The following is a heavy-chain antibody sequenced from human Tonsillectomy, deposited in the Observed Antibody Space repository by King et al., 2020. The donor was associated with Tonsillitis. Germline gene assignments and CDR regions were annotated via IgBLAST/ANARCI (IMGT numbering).Heavy chain of an antibody. V-gene: IGHV3-30*02. J-gene: IGHJ4*02. CDR3: AXXDFAXXXSGSXLDX. CDR1: GFTFSSYG. CDR2: XNYDGSYK. D-gene: IGHD6-6*01. Sequence: VQLVXSGGGVVQPGGSLXLSCAXSGFTFSSYGMHWVRQAPGXGLDWVAFXNYDGSYKYHADXVKGRFTXXRENSKNTXYLQMNSLRREDTVVYYCAXXDFAXXXSGSXLDXXGQGXLXTVXS.